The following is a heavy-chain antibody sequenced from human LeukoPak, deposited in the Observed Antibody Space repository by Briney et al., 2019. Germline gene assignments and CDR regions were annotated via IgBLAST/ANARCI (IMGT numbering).Heavy chain of an antibody. CDR3: ASHEYSSSWYFDY. CDR2: IYYSGST. V-gene: IGHV4-59*08. D-gene: IGHD6-13*01. Sequence: SSETLSLTCTVSGGSISSYYWSWIRQPPGKGLEWIGYIYYSGSTNYNPSLKSRVTISVDTSKNQFSLKLSSVTAADTAVYYCASHEYSSSWYFDYWGQGTLVTVSS. J-gene: IGHJ4*02. CDR1: GGSISSYY.